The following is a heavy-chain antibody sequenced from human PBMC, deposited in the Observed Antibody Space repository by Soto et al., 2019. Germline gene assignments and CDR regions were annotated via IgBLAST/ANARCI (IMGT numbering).Heavy chain of an antibody. CDR2: IRGSGATT. Sequence: GGSLRLSCAASGFTFSTYAMTGVRQAPGKGLDRVSGIRGSGATTYYAESVRGRFTVSRDNSQKTVFLKMNRLRAADTARYYCAKEVWPEDSWGPGTLVTVSS. CDR3: AKEVWPEDS. J-gene: IGHJ4*02. D-gene: IGHD2-21*01. V-gene: IGHV3-23*01. CDR1: GFTFSTYA.